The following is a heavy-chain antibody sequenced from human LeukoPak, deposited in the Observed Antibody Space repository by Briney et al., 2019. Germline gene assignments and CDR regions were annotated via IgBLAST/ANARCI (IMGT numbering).Heavy chain of an antibody. CDR2: VSSSSSYI. D-gene: IGHD3-10*01. Sequence: GGSLRLSCAASGFTFSSYSMNWVRQAPGKGLEWVSSVSSSSSYIYYADSVKGRFTISRDNAKNSLYLQMNSLRAEDTAVYYCARDRGSGPIDYWGQGTLVTVSS. CDR3: ARDRGSGPIDY. CDR1: GFTFSSYS. J-gene: IGHJ4*02. V-gene: IGHV3-21*01.